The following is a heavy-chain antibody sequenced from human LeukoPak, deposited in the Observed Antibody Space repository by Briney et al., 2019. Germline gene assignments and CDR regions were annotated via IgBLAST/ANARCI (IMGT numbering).Heavy chain of an antibody. D-gene: IGHD6-19*01. Sequence: RGESLKISCKGSAYRFTGYWIGWVRQMPGKGLEWMGIIYPADSNTRYSPSFQGQVTISADKSIDTAYLQWSSLKAPDTAMYYCARRRAVAGHYYFDSWGQGTLVAVSS. CDR3: ARRRAVAGHYYFDS. V-gene: IGHV5-51*01. CDR2: IYPADSNT. CDR1: AYRFTGYW. J-gene: IGHJ4*02.